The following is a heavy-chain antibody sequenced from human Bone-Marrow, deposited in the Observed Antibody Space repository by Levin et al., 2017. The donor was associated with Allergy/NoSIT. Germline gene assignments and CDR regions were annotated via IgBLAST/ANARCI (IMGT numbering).Heavy chain of an antibody. V-gene: IGHV5-10-1*01. CDR3: AKYDASSRLADAFDL. J-gene: IGHJ3*01. CDR2: IDPSDSYT. D-gene: IGHD6-13*01. Sequence: GESLKISCKGSGYSFTNYWISWVRQMPGKGLEWMVSIDPSDSYTRYSPSFQGHVTISADNSISTAYLQWSSLKASDTAMYYCAKYDASSRLADAFDLWGQGTMVTVSS. CDR1: GYSFTNYW.